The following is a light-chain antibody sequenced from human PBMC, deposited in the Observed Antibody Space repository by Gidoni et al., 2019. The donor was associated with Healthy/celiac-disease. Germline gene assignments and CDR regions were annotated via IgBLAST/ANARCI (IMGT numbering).Light chain of an antibody. CDR1: QSVSSN. Sequence: EIVMTQSPATLSSSTGDKTTLSRRACQSVSSNSAWYQQKPGQPPRLLIYDASTRATGIPARFSGSGSGTEFTLTISSLQAEDFAVYYCQQYNNWLYTFXXXTKLEIK. J-gene: IGKJ2*01. CDR2: DAS. CDR3: QQYNNWLYT. V-gene: IGKV3-15*01.